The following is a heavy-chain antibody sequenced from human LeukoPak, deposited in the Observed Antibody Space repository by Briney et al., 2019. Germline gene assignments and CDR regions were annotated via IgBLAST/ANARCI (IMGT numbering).Heavy chain of an antibody. Sequence: GGSLRLSCAASGFTFSSYSMNWVRQAPGKGLVWVSSISSSSSYVYYADSVKGRFTISRDNAKNSLYLQMNSLRAEDTAVYYCARVLRDYDFWSGYYTVDYWGQGTLVTVSS. J-gene: IGHJ4*02. CDR3: ARVLRDYDFWSGYYTVDY. V-gene: IGHV3-21*01. D-gene: IGHD3-3*01. CDR1: GFTFSSYS. CDR2: ISSSSSYV.